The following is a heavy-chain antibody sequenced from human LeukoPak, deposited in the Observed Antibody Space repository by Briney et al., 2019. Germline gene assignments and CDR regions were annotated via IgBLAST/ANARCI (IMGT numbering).Heavy chain of an antibody. J-gene: IGHJ6*02. V-gene: IGHV3-66*01. CDR3: AGTDYGDYSTGYYGMDV. CDR1: GFTVSSNY. D-gene: IGHD4-17*01. CDR2: IYSGGST. Sequence: GGSLRLSCAASGFTVSSNYMSWVRQAPGKGLEWVSVIYSGGSTYYADSVRGRFTISRDNSKNTLYLQMNSLRAEDTAVYYCAGTDYGDYSTGYYGMDVWGQGTTVTVSS.